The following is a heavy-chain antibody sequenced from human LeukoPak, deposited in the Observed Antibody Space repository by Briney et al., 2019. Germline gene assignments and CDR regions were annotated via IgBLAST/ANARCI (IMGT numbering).Heavy chain of an antibody. CDR3: ARDTNLRDSFDI. CDR2: IHYGGGT. CDR1: GGSISSYY. D-gene: IGHD2-8*01. Sequence: PSETLSLTCTVSGGSISSYYWSWIRQPPGKGLEWIGYIHYGGGTNYNPSLKSRITTSVDTSKNHFSLKLSSVTAADTAVYYCARDTNLRDSFDIWGQGTMVTVSS. J-gene: IGHJ3*02. V-gene: IGHV4-59*01.